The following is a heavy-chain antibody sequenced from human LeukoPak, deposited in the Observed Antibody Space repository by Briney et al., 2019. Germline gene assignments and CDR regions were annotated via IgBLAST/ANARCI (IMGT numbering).Heavy chain of an antibody. CDR2: IYPGDSDT. V-gene: IGHV5-51*01. J-gene: IGHJ4*02. Sequence: GESLKISCQGSGYRFTNCWVGWVRQMPGKGLEWMGIIYPGDSDTKYSPSFQGQVTTSADKSISTAYLQWSSLKASDTAMYYCVRLGDYIWGNYRYFDYWGQGTLVTVSS. CDR1: GYRFTNCW. CDR3: VRLGDYIWGNYRYFDY. D-gene: IGHD3-16*02.